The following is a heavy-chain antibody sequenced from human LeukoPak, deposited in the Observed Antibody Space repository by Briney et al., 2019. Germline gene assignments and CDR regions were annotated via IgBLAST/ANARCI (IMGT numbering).Heavy chain of an antibody. D-gene: IGHD2-2*01. Sequence: KASETLSLTCTVSGDSISSYSWSWIWQPPGKGLEWVGNVYYPGSPHYNPSLENRVTMSVDTSKNQFPLKLTSVTAADTAVDYCADGASLDYWGRGTLVTVSS. CDR1: GDSISSYS. J-gene: IGHJ4*02. V-gene: IGHV4-59*01. CDR2: VYYPGSP. CDR3: ADGASLDY.